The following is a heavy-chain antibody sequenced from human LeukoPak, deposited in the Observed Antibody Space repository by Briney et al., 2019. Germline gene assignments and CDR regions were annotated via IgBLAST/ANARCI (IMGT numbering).Heavy chain of an antibody. V-gene: IGHV1-2*02. J-gene: IGHJ3*02. D-gene: IGHD3-10*01. CDR1: GYTFTGYY. Sequence: AASVKASCKASGYTFTGYYMHWVRQAPGQGLEWMGWINPNSGGTNYAQKFQGRVTMTRDTSISTAYMELSRLRPDDTAVYYCARARFGELKLYAFDIWGQGTMVTVSS. CDR2: INPNSGGT. CDR3: ARARFGELKLYAFDI.